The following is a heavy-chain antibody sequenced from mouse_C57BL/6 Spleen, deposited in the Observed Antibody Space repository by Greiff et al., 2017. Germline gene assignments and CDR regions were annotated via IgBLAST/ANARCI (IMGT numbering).Heavy chain of an antibody. Sequence: VQLKQSGPELVKPGASVQMSCKASGYTFTDYNMHWVKQSHGKSLEWIGYINPNNGGTSYNQKFKGKATLTVNKSSSTAYMELRSLTSEDSAVYYCARGGDYDGFAYGGQGTLVTVSA. D-gene: IGHD2-4*01. CDR3: ARGGDYDGFAY. V-gene: IGHV1-22*01. CDR2: INPNNGGT. CDR1: GYTFTDYN. J-gene: IGHJ3*01.